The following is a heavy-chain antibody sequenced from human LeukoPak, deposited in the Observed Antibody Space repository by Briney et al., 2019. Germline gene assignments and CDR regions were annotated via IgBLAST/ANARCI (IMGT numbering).Heavy chain of an antibody. Sequence: PGGSLRLSCAASGFTYNTYSMNWVRQAPGKGLEWVSYISSSSTIHYADSVKGRFTISRDNAKNSLYLQMDGLRAEDTGVYYCARDTHYYGSGSPAFDIWGQGTMVTVSS. V-gene: IGHV3-48*01. J-gene: IGHJ3*02. CDR1: GFTYNTYS. CDR3: ARDTHYYGSGSPAFDI. D-gene: IGHD3-10*01. CDR2: ISSSSTI.